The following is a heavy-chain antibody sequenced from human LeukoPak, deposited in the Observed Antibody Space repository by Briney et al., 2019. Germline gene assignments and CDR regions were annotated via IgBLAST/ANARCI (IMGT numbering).Heavy chain of an antibody. CDR2: IYTSGST. D-gene: IGHD6-13*01. Sequence: SETLSLTCTVSGGSISGYYWTWIRQPAGKGLEWIGRIYTSGSTNYNPSLKSRVTMSVDTSRNQFSLKLSSVTAADTAVYYCALAAAGWWFDPWGQGTLVTVSS. V-gene: IGHV4-4*07. CDR3: ALAAAGWWFDP. J-gene: IGHJ5*02. CDR1: GGSISGYY.